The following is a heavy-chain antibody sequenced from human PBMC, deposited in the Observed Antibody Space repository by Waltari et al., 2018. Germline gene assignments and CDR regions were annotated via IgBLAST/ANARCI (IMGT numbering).Heavy chain of an antibody. V-gene: IGHV4-38-2*02. CDR2: IYHSGST. CDR3: AREAHYYDSSGYGNDAFDI. Sequence: QVQLQESGPGLVKPSETLSLTCTVSGYSISSGYYWGWIRQPPGKGLEWIGSIYHSGSTYYNPSRKSRVTISVDTSKNQFSLKLSSVTAADTAVYYCAREAHYYDSSGYGNDAFDIWGQGTMVTVSS. J-gene: IGHJ3*02. D-gene: IGHD3-22*01. CDR1: GYSISSGYY.